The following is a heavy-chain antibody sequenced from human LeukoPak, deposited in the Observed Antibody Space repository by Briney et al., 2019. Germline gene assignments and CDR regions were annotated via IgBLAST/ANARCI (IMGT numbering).Heavy chain of an antibody. V-gene: IGHV3-7*01. J-gene: IGHJ4*02. CDR1: GFSFSNSW. D-gene: IGHD3-22*01. CDR2: INYDGRKK. Sequence: GGSLRLSCVASGFSFSNSWMAWVRQAPGKGLEWVGNINYDGRKKYYADSVKGRFTISRDNAKNSLYLDMNSLRADDTAVYSCASSHDSSGNDWGQGAMVTVSS. CDR3: ASSHDSSGND.